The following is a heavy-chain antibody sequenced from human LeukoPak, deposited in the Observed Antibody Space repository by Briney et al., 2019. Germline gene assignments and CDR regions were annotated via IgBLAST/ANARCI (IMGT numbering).Heavy chain of an antibody. J-gene: IGHJ4*02. CDR2: ISYDGSNK. CDR3: VGGYQDF. CDR1: GFTFSSYA. D-gene: IGHD2-2*01. Sequence: PGGSLRLSCAASGFTFSSYAMHWVRQAPGKGLEWVAVISYDGSNKYYADSVKGRFTISRDNSKNTLYLQMNSLRAEDTAVYYCVGGYQDFWGQGTLVTVSS. V-gene: IGHV3-30*07.